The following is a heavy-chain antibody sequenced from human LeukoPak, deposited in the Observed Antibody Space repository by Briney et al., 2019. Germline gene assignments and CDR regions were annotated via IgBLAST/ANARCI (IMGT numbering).Heavy chain of an antibody. Sequence: PSETLSLTCTVSGGSISSYYWSWIRQPPGKGLEWIGYIYYSGNTNYNPSLKSRVTISLDTSKNQFSLRVSSVTSADTAVYYCARGNSGYDYAFDIWGQGTMVTVSS. CDR2: IYYSGNT. CDR1: GGSISSYY. CDR3: ARGNSGYDYAFDI. J-gene: IGHJ3*02. V-gene: IGHV4-59*01. D-gene: IGHD5-12*01.